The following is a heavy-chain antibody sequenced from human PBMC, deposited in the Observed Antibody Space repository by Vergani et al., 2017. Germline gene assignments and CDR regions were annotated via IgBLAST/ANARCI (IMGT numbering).Heavy chain of an antibody. D-gene: IGHD5-12*01. CDR2: ISAYNGNT. V-gene: IGHV1-18*01. CDR1: GYTFTSYG. Sequence: QVPLVQSGAAVKTPGASVKVSCKASGYTFTSYGISWVRQAPGQGLEWMGLISAYNGNTNYAQKFQGRVTMTRDTSTSTDYMELRSLGTDDTAVYYCAREEEATWNYWGQGTLVTISS. J-gene: IGHJ4*02. CDR3: AREEEATWNY.